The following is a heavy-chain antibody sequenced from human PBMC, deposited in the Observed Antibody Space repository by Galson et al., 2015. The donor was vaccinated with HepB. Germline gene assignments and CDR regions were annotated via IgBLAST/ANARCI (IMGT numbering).Heavy chain of an antibody. J-gene: IGHJ6*02. CDR3: AKDVVDYGDYDGADYYYYYGMDV. Sequence: SLRLSCAASGFTFSSYGMHWVRQAPGKGLEWVAVIWYDGSNKYYADSVKGRFTISRDNSKNTLYLQMNSLRAEDTAVYYCAKDVVDYGDYDGADYYYYYGMDVWGQGTTVTVSS. CDR2: IWYDGSNK. V-gene: IGHV3-33*06. D-gene: IGHD4-17*01. CDR1: GFTFSSYG.